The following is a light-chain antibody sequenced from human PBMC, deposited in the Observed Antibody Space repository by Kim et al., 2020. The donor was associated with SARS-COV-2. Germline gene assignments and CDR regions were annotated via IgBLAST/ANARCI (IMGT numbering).Light chain of an antibody. Sequence: VSPGQTASITCSGDKLGDKYACWYQQKPGQSPVLVIYQDSRRPSGIPERFSGSNAENTATLTISGTQAMDEADYYCQAWDSSTAFFGTGTRVTVL. CDR3: QAWDSSTAF. CDR2: QDS. CDR1: KLGDKY. V-gene: IGLV3-1*01. J-gene: IGLJ1*01.